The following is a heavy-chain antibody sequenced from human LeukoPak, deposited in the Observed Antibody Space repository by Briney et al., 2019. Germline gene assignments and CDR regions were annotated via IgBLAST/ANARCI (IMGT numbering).Heavy chain of an antibody. CDR3: AGPFYCSSTSCYSDYYYYMDV. Sequence: SETLSLTCAVYGGSFSGYYWSWIRQPPGKGLEWIGEINHSGSTNYNPSLKSRVTISVDTSKNQFSLKLSSVTAADTAVYYCAGPFYCSSTSCYSDYYYYMDVWGKGTTVTVSS. J-gene: IGHJ6*03. CDR2: INHSGST. D-gene: IGHD2-2*01. V-gene: IGHV4-34*01. CDR1: GGSFSGYY.